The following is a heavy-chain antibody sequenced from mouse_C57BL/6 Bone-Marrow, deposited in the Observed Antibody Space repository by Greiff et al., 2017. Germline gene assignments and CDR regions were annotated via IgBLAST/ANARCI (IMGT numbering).Heavy chain of an antibody. J-gene: IGHJ4*01. CDR3: VRQPLLDAMDY. V-gene: IGHV10-1*01. CDR2: IRSKSNNYAT. D-gene: IGHD2-1*01. Sequence: EVQRVESGGGLVQPKGSLKLSCAASGFSFNTYAMNWVRQAPGKGLEWVARIRSKSNNYATYYADSVKDRFTISRDDSESMLYLQMNNLKTEDTAMYYCVRQPLLDAMDYGGQGTSVTVSS. CDR1: GFSFNTYA.